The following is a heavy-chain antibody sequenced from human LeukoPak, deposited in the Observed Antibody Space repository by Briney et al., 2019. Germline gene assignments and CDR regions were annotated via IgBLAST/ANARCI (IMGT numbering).Heavy chain of an antibody. J-gene: IGHJ4*02. CDR1: GYSISSGVY. CDR2: IYHSVST. D-gene: IGHD5-24*01. CDR3: ARPYLPATRFDY. V-gene: IGHV4-38-2*02. Sequence: SENLSLTCIVSGYSISSGVYWGWGRQPPGKGLGWIGNIYHSVSTYYNPSLKSRVTISLDTSKSEISLKLTPAPAADTAVYHCARPYLPATRFDYWGQGTLVTVYS.